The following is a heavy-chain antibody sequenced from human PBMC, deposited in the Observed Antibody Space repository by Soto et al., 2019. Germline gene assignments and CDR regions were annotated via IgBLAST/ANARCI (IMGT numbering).Heavy chain of an antibody. V-gene: IGHV3-7*01. D-gene: IGHD6-13*01. Sequence: LRLSCAASGFTFSHYWMSWVRQAPGKGLEWVANINQDGSVKYLVDSVKGRFTISRDNTKNSVFLQMNGLRAEDTSVYYCARETTAADYWGQGVLVTVSS. CDR3: ARETTAADY. CDR1: GFTFSHYW. J-gene: IGHJ4*02. CDR2: INQDGSVK.